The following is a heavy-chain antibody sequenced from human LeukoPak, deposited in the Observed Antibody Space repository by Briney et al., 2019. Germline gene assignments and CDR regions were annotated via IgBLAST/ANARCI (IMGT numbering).Heavy chain of an antibody. CDR3: ARTRWLQSLFDY. Sequence: SETLSLTCVVYGVSFSGYYWSWIRQPPGKGLEWIGEINHSGSTNYNPSLKSRVTISVDTSKNQFSLKLRSVTAADTAVYYCARTRWLQSLFDYGGQGTVVTVSS. D-gene: IGHD5-24*01. J-gene: IGHJ4*02. CDR2: INHSGST. V-gene: IGHV4-34*01. CDR1: GVSFSGYY.